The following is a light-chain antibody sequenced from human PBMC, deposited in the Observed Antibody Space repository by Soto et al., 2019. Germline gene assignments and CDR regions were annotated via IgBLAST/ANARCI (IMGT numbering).Light chain of an antibody. CDR2: DAS. CDR1: QSVGNY. Sequence: EIVLTQSPATLSLSPGDRATLSCRASQSVGNYLAWYQQKPGQAPRLLIYDASERATGSPARFSGHGSGTDFTLTITSLEPDDFAVYDCQQRSNWPSLTFGGGTKVEIK. J-gene: IGKJ4*01. V-gene: IGKV3-11*01. CDR3: QQRSNWPSLT.